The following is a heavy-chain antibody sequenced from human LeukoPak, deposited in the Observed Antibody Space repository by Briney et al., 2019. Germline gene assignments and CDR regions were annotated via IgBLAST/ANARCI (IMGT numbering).Heavy chain of an antibody. CDR3: AREFGRWLVIGADAFDI. CDR2: INPNSGGT. Sequence: ASVKVSCKASGYTFTGYYMHWVRQAPGQGLEWMGWINPNSGGTNYAQKFQGRVTMTRDTSISTAYMELSRLRSDDTAVYYCAREFGRWLVIGADAFDIWGQGTMVTVSS. CDR1: GYTFTGYY. D-gene: IGHD6-19*01. J-gene: IGHJ3*02. V-gene: IGHV1-2*02.